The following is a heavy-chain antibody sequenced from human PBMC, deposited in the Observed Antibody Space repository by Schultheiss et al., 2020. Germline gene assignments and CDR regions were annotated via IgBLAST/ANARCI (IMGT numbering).Heavy chain of an antibody. Sequence: GGSLRLSCAASGFTFSSYSMNWVRQAPGKGLEWVSVIYSGGSTYYADSVKGRFTISRDNSKNTLYLQMNSLRAEDTAVYYCARASIVNAFDIWGQGTMVTVSS. CDR1: GFTFSSYS. D-gene: IGHD3-22*01. J-gene: IGHJ3*02. CDR2: IYSGGST. CDR3: ARASIVNAFDI. V-gene: IGHV3-53*01.